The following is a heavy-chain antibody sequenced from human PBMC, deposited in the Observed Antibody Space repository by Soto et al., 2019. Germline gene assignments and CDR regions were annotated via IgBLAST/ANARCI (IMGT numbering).Heavy chain of an antibody. V-gene: IGHV1-69*13. D-gene: IGHD5-18*01. Sequence: SVKVSCKASGGSFTYTLSWVRQAPGQGLEWMGGIIPIFGTTNYAQKFQGRVTITADESTKTAYMELTTLRSEDTAVYYCARLHSHGTYGMDVWGQGTTVTVSS. CDR2: IIPIFGTT. CDR3: ARLHSHGTYGMDV. J-gene: IGHJ6*02. CDR1: GGSFTYT.